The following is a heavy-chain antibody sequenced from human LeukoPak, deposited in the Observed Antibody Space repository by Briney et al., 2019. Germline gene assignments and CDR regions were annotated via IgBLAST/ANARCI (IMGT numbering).Heavy chain of an antibody. CDR1: GYSISSGYY. J-gene: IGHJ4*02. CDR2: IYHSGST. Sequence: SETLSLTCAVSGYSISSGYYWGWIRQPPGKGLEWIGSIYHSGSTYYNPSLKSRVTISVDTSKNQFSLKLSSVTAADTAVYYCARVRRYCSSTSCYAIDYWGQGTLVTVSS. V-gene: IGHV4-38-2*01. D-gene: IGHD2-2*01. CDR3: ARVRRYCSSTSCYAIDY.